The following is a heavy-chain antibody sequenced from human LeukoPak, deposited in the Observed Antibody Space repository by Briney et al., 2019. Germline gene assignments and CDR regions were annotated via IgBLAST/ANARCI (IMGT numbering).Heavy chain of an antibody. CDR2: IYYSGTT. J-gene: IGHJ4*02. CDR1: GGCISNYY. V-gene: IGHV4-59*08. Sequence: SETLSLTCTVSGGCISNYYWSWIRQPPGKGLEWIGYIYYSGTTNYNPSLKSRVTTSVDTSKNQFSLKLSSVTAADTAVYYCARLGVGSGSLPIDYWGQGTLVTVSS. D-gene: IGHD3-10*01. CDR3: ARLGVGSGSLPIDY.